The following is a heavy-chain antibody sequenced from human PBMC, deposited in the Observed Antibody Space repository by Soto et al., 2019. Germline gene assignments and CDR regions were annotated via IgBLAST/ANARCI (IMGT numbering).Heavy chain of an antibody. J-gene: IGHJ5*02. V-gene: IGHV1-8*01. CDR1: GYTYTNLD. Sequence: QVQLVQSGAEVKRPGASVKVSCKASGYTYTNLDINWVRQASGQGLEWMGWMNPHSDTGFAQKFQGRVTLTRDTPTSTVYMELTSLRFDDTAVYYCARYQIGEGFTAWGQETPVTVSS. CDR3: ARYQIGEGFTA. CDR2: MNPHSDT.